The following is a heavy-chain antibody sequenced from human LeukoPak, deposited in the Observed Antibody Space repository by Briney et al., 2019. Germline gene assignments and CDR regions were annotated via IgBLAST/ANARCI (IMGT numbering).Heavy chain of an antibody. Sequence: GASVKVSCKASGYTFTSYGISWVRQAPGQGLEWMGWISAYNGNTNYAQKLQGRVTMTTDTSTSTAYMELRSLRSDDTAVYYCARDRIVVVLAAITTGDWFDPWGQGTLVTVSS. CDR3: ARDRIVVVLAAITTGDWFDP. V-gene: IGHV1-18*01. CDR1: GYTFTSYG. CDR2: ISAYNGNT. D-gene: IGHD2-2*01. J-gene: IGHJ5*02.